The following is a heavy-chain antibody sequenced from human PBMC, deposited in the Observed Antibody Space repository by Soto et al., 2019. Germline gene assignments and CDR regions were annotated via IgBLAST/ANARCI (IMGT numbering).Heavy chain of an antibody. CDR1: GFTFSSYG. Sequence: QVQLVESGGGVVQPGRSLRLSCAASGFTFSSYGMHWVRQAPGKGLEWVAVIWYDGSNKYYADSVKGRFTMSRDNSKNTLYLQMNSLRAEDTAVYYCARDTYCGGDCYSGNIDYWGQGTLVTVSS. J-gene: IGHJ4*02. D-gene: IGHD2-21*02. CDR2: IWYDGSNK. V-gene: IGHV3-33*01. CDR3: ARDTYCGGDCYSGNIDY.